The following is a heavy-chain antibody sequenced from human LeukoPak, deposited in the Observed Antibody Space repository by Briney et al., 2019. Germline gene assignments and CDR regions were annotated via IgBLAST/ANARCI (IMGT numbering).Heavy chain of an antibody. CDR1: GFTFSSYA. CDR3: AKTIVGPPDY. J-gene: IGHJ4*02. CDR2: ISYDGSNK. V-gene: IGHV3-30*04. D-gene: IGHD3-3*01. Sequence: GGSLRLSCAASGFTFSSYAMHWVRQAPGKGLEWVAVISYDGSNKYYADSVKGRFTISRDNSKNTLYLQMNSLRAEDTAVYYCAKTIVGPPDYWGQGTLVTVSS.